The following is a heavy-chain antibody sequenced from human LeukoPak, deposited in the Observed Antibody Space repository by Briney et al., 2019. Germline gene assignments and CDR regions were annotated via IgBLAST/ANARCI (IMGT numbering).Heavy chain of an antibody. CDR2: IHYSGST. V-gene: IGHV4-61*08. Sequence: SETLSLTCTVPGDSVSYGGYYWSWIRQPPGKGLEWIGYIHYSGSTNYSPSLKSRVTISVDPSKNQFSLKLSSVTAADTAVYYCARSQPFTTYDYWGQGTLVTVSS. D-gene: IGHD3-3*01. CDR3: ARSQPFTTYDY. CDR1: GDSVSYGGYY. J-gene: IGHJ4*02.